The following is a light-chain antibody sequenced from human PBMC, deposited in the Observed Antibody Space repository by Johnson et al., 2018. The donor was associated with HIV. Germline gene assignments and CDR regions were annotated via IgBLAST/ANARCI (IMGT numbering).Light chain of an antibody. V-gene: IGLV1-51*02. CDR3: GTWDSSLSPYV. J-gene: IGLJ1*01. Sequence: QSALTQPPSVSAAPGQKVTISCSGSSSNIGNHYVSWYQHLPGTAPKLLIYENNKRPSGIPDRFSGSKSGTSATLGITGLQTGDEADYYCGTWDSSLSPYVVGTGTKVTVL. CDR1: SSNIGNHY. CDR2: ENN.